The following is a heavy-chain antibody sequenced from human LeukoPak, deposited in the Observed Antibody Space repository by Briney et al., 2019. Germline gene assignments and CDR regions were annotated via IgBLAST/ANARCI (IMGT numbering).Heavy chain of an antibody. V-gene: IGHV3-48*02. D-gene: IGHD4-23*01. CDR2: ISGSSSST. CDR3: ARNPGGIGDY. CDR1: GFIFSDYS. J-gene: IGHJ4*02. Sequence: GGSLRLSCAASGFIFSDYSMNWVRQAPGKGLEWVSFISGSSSSTFYADSVKGRFTVSRDNAKNTLYLQMNSLRDEDTAVYYCARNPGGIGDYWGQGTLVTVSS.